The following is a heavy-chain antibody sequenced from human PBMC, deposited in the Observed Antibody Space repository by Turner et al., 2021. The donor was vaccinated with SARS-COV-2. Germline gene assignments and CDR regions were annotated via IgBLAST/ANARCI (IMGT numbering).Heavy chain of an antibody. V-gene: IGHV1-8*01. CDR1: GYPFTSYD. D-gene: IGHD1-1*01. CDR2: MNAGSGDT. J-gene: IGHJ3*01. CDR3: ARYDYRLRQGFDV. Sequence: QVQLVQSGAEVKNPGASVKVYCKDSGYPFTSYDINWVRQATGQVPGWVGYMNAGSGDTGHARRFQGRVTLTRDTSINTAYMELSGLSFEDTAIYYCARYDYRLRQGFDVWGQGTKVIVSS.